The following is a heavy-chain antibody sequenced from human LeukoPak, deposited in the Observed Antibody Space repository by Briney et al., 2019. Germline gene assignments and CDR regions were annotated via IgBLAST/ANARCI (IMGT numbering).Heavy chain of an antibody. CDR1: GFTFSSYA. V-gene: IGHV3-23*01. Sequence: GGSLRLSCAASGFTFSSYAMSWVRQAPGKGLEWVSAISGSGGSTYYADSVKGRLTISRDNSKNTLYLQINSLRAEDTAVYYCAKVRYDSSGYYLAYDAFDIWGQGTMVTVSS. D-gene: IGHD3-22*01. CDR3: AKVRYDSSGYYLAYDAFDI. CDR2: ISGSGGST. J-gene: IGHJ3*02.